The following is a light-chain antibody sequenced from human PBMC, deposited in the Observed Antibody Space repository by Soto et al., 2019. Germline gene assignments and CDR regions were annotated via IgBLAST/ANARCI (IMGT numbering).Light chain of an antibody. CDR3: QTWGTGIQV. V-gene: IGLV4-69*01. Sequence: QPVLTQSPSASASLGASVTLTCTLSSGHSSYAIAWHQQQPEKGPRYLMKLNSDGSHSKGDGIPDRFSGSSSGAERYRTISSLQSEDEADYYCQTWGTGIQVFGGGTKLTVL. CDR2: LNSDGSH. J-gene: IGLJ2*01. CDR1: SGHSSYA.